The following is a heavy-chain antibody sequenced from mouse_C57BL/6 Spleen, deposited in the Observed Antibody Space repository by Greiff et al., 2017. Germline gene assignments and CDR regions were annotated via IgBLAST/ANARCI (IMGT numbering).Heavy chain of an antibody. Sequence: EVKLQESGPGLVKPSQSLSLTCSVTGYSITSGYYWNWIRQIPGNKLEWMGYISYDGSNNYNPSLKNRISITRDTAKHQFFLKLNSVTTEDTATYYCAREEDYWSQGTTLTVSS. J-gene: IGHJ2*01. CDR3: AREEDY. V-gene: IGHV3-6*01. CDR2: ISYDGSN. CDR1: GYSITSGYY.